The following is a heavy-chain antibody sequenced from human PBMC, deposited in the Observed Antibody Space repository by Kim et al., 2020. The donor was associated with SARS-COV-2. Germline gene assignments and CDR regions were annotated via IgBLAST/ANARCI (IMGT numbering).Heavy chain of an antibody. CDR3: ASETFPIYYGSGSYYYY. J-gene: IGHJ6*01. V-gene: IGHV3-21*01. Sequence: GGSLRLSCAASGITFSSYSMNWVRQSPGKGLEWVSSISSNSSYRYYADSVKGRVTISIDNANNSLYLQLHSLKAEDTAVSYCASETFPIYYGSGSYYYY. CDR2: ISSNSSYR. CDR1: GITFSSYS. D-gene: IGHD3-10*01.